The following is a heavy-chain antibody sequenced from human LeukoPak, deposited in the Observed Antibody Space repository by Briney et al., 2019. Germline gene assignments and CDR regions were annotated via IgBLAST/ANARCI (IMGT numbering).Heavy chain of an antibody. V-gene: IGHV3-30*18. J-gene: IGHJ4*02. Sequence: GGSLRLSCAASGFTFSSYGMHWVRQAPGKGLEWVAVISYDGSNKYYADSVKGRFTISRDNSKNTLYLQMNGLRAEDTAVYYCAKDLGPYSYGSLHYFDYWGQGTLVTVSS. CDR2: ISYDGSNK. CDR3: AKDLGPYSYGSLHYFDY. CDR1: GFTFSSYG. D-gene: IGHD5-18*01.